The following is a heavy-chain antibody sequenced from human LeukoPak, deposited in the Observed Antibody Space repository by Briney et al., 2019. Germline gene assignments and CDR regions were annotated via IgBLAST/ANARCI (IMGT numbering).Heavy chain of an antibody. D-gene: IGHD6-19*01. CDR2: IYYSGST. CDR3: ARSERYNSGWYFYFDY. V-gene: IGHV4-59*01. CDR1: GDSIISYY. Sequence: PSETLSLTCTVSGDSIISYYWSWIRQPPGKGLEWIGYIYYSGSTNYNPSLKSRVTISVDTSKNQFSLNLSSVTAADTAVYYCARSERYNSGWYFYFDYWGQGTLVTVSS. J-gene: IGHJ4*02.